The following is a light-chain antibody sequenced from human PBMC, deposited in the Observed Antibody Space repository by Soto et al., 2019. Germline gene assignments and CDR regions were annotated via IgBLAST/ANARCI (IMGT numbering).Light chain of an antibody. CDR2: GAS. CDR3: QQYDTSPWT. CDR1: QSVSSSF. V-gene: IGKV3-20*01. Sequence: EIVLTQSPGTLSLSPGERATLSCRASQSVSSSFLAWYQQKPGQAPRLLIYGASSRATGIPDRFSGSGSGTDFTLTSSRQEPEDFAVYYCQQYDTSPWTFGQGTKVEIK. J-gene: IGKJ1*01.